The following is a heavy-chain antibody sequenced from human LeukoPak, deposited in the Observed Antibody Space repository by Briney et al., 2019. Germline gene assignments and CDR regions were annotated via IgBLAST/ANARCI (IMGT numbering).Heavy chain of an antibody. D-gene: IGHD3-16*01. CDR1: EFTFSSYA. J-gene: IGHJ5*02. Sequence: GGSLRLSCAASEFTFSSYAMHWVRQAPGKGLEWVAVISYDGSNKYYADSVKGRFTISRDNSKNTLYLQMNSLRAEDTAVYYCAASSGSSPRKLRPNWFDPWGQGTLVTVSS. CDR3: AASSGSSPRKLRPNWFDP. V-gene: IGHV3-30*04. CDR2: ISYDGSNK.